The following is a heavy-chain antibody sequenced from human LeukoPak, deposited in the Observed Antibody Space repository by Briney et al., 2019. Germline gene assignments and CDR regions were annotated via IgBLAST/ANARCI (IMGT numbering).Heavy chain of an antibody. CDR2: ISAYSGNT. V-gene: IGHV1-18*01. D-gene: IGHD2-15*01. CDR1: GYTFTSYG. J-gene: IGHJ4*02. Sequence: ASVKVCFKASGYTFTSYGISWVRQAPGQGLEWMGWISAYSGNTNYAQRLQGRVTMTTDTPTSTAYMELRSLRSDDTAVYYCARDPGYCSGGSCYRIIDSWGRGTLVAVSS. CDR3: ARDPGYCSGGSCYRIIDS.